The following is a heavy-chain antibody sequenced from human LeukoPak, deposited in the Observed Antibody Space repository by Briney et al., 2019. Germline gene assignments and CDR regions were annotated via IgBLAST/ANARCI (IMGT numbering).Heavy chain of an antibody. V-gene: IGHV3-48*04. Sequence: PGGSLRLSCAASGFTFSSYSMNWVRQAPGKGLEWVSYTSSSSSTIYYADSVKGRFTISRDNAKNSLYLQMNSLRAEDTAVYYCARDWVYYNSSGYEKYFDYWGQGTLVTVSS. D-gene: IGHD3-22*01. CDR2: TSSSSSTI. CDR1: GFTFSSYS. J-gene: IGHJ4*02. CDR3: ARDWVYYNSSGYEKYFDY.